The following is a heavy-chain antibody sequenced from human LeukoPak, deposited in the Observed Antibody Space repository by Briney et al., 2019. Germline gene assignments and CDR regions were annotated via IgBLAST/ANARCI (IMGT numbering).Heavy chain of an antibody. V-gene: IGHV5-10-1*01. CDR1: GYSFTSYW. D-gene: IGHD3-10*01. Sequence: GESLKISCKGSGYSFTSYWISWVRQMPGKGLERMGRIDPSDSYTNYSPSFQGHVTISADKSISTAYLQWSSLKASDTAMYYCARHGYYGSGSGPVDAFDIWGQGTMVTVSS. CDR3: ARHGYYGSGSGPVDAFDI. CDR2: IDPSDSYT. J-gene: IGHJ3*02.